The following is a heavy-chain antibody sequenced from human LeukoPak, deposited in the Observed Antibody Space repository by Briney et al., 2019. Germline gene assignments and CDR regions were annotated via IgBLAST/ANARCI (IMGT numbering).Heavy chain of an antibody. V-gene: IGHV3-23*01. D-gene: IGHD6-13*01. J-gene: IGHJ1*01. CDR1: GFTFTSYA. Sequence: GGSLRLSCAASGFTFTSYAMSWVRQAPGKGLEWVSTISGSGGGTYYAGSVKGRFTISRDNSKNTLYLQMNSLRAEDTAVYYCAKLGGSWYGYFQHWGQGTLVTVSS. CDR3: AKLGGSWYGYFQH. CDR2: ISGSGGGT.